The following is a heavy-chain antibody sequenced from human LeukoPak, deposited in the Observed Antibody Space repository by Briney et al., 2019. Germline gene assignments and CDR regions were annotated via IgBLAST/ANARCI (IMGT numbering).Heavy chain of an antibody. V-gene: IGHV4-4*02. CDR3: ARSRGYNSFFGI. D-gene: IGHD5-24*01. CDR1: GGSISSSNW. Sequence: PSETLSLTCAVSGGSISSSNWWSWVRQPPGKGLEWIGEIYHSGSTNYNPSLKSRVTTSVDKSKNQFSLKLSSVTAADTAVYYCARSRGYNSFFGIWGQGTMVTVSS. J-gene: IGHJ3*02. CDR2: IYHSGST.